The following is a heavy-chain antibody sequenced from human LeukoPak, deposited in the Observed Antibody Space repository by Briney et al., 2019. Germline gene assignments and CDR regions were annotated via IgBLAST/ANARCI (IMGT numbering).Heavy chain of an antibody. D-gene: IGHD2-15*01. CDR2: INPSGDGT. CDR3: ARTCCSETSKFDY. CDR1: GYTFTSYY. V-gene: IGHV1-46*01. J-gene: IGHJ4*02. Sequence: ASVKVSCKASGYTFTSYYMHWVRQAPGRGLEWMGVINPSGDGTSYAQKFQGRVTMTRNVSTSTVYMELSSLRSEDTAVYYCARTCCSETSKFDYWGQGTLVTVSS.